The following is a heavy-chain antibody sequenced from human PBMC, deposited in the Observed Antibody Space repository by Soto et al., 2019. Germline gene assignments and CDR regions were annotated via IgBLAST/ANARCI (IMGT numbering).Heavy chain of an antibody. J-gene: IGHJ5*02. CDR2: IDWDDDK. CDR1: GFSLSTSGMR. Sequence: SGPTLVNPTQTLTLTCTFSGFSLSTSGMRVSWIRQPPGKALEWLARIDWDDDKFYSTSLKTRLTISKDTSKNQVVLTMTNMDPVDTATYYCTQTYYDILTGSGWFDPWGQGTLVTVSS. V-gene: IGHV2-70*04. D-gene: IGHD3-9*01. CDR3: TQTYYDILTGSGWFDP.